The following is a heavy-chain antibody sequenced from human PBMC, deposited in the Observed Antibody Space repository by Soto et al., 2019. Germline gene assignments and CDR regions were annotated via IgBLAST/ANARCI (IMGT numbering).Heavy chain of an antibody. Sequence: VKVSCKASGGTFSSYAISWVRQAPGQGLEWMGGIIPIFGTANYAQKFQGRVTITADESTSTAYMELSSLRSEDTAVYYCARVYDSSGYYYYYYGMDVWGQGTTVTVSS. CDR1: GGTFSSYA. D-gene: IGHD3-22*01. CDR3: ARVYDSSGYYYYYYGMDV. V-gene: IGHV1-69*13. J-gene: IGHJ6*02. CDR2: IIPIFGTA.